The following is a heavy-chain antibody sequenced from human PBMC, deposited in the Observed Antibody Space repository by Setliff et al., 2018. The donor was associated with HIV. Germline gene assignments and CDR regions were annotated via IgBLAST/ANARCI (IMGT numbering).Heavy chain of an antibody. D-gene: IGHD3-3*01. CDR1: GGSISSSSYY. J-gene: IGHJ5*02. CDR3: SRAGPTVTFFRVLVISWCDP. CDR2: LYYSGST. Sequence: PSETLSLTCTVSGGSISSSSYYWGWIRQPPGKGLEWIGSLYYSGSTYYNPSLKSRVTISVDTSKNQFSLKLSSVTAADTAVYYCSRAGPTVTFFRVLVISWCDPWGQGSLVTVSS. V-gene: IGHV4-39*07.